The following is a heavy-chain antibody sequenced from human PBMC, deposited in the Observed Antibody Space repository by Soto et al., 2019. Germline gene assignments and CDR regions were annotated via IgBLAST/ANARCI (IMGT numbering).Heavy chain of an antibody. V-gene: IGHV3-11*01. CDR2: ISSSGSTI. J-gene: IGHJ6*03. Sequence: PVGSLRLSCAASGFTFSDYYMSWIRQAPGKGLEWVSYISSSGSTIYYADSVKGRFTISRDNAKNSLYLQMNSLRAEDTAVYYCARANPDYGTFYYYYYYMDVWGKGTTVTVSS. CDR3: ARANPDYGTFYYYYYYMDV. D-gene: IGHD4-17*01. CDR1: GFTFSDYY.